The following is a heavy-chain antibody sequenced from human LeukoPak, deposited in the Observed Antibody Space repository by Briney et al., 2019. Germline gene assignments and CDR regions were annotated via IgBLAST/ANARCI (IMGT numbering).Heavy chain of an antibody. CDR2: IYPGDSDT. Sequence: GESLKISCKGSGYTFTSYWIGWVRQMTGKGLEWMGIIYPGDSDTRYSPSFQGQVTISADKSISTAYLQWSSLKASDTAMYYCARSNYDFWSGYRYYYGMDVWGQGTTVTVSS. D-gene: IGHD3-3*01. V-gene: IGHV5-51*01. CDR3: ARSNYDFWSGYRYYYGMDV. J-gene: IGHJ6*02. CDR1: GYTFTSYW.